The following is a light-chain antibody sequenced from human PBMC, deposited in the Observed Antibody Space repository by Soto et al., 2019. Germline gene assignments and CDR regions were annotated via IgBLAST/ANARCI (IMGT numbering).Light chain of an antibody. CDR3: SSYTGGNPSDV. CDR1: SSDVGGYDY. Sequence: QSALTQPHSASGSPGQSVTMSCTGTSSDVGGYDYVSWYQQHPGKAPKLMIYEVTIRPSGVSDRFSGSKSGNTASLTVSGLQAEDEADYYCSSYTGGNPSDVFGTGTKVTVL. V-gene: IGLV2-8*01. CDR2: EVT. J-gene: IGLJ1*01.